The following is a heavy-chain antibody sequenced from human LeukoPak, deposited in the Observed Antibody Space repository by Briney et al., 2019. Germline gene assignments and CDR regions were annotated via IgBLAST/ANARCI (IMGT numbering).Heavy chain of an antibody. CDR1: GYTFTGYY. CDR3: ARVIAAAGTQYFDY. D-gene: IGHD6-13*01. J-gene: IGHJ4*02. Sequence: ASVKVSCKASGYTFTGYYMHWVRQAPGQGLKWMGRINPNSGGTNYAQKFQGRVTMTRDTSISTAYMELSRLRSDDTAVYYCARVIAAAGTQYFDYWGQGTLVTVSS. V-gene: IGHV1-2*06. CDR2: INPNSGGT.